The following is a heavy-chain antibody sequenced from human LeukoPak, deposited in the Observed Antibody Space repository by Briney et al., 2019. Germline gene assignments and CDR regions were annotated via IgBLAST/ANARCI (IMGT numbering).Heavy chain of an antibody. CDR2: INPSGGST. D-gene: IGHD3-22*01. V-gene: IGHV1-46*01. CDR1: GYTFTSYY. CDR3: AREASYGDSSGPYFDY. Sequence: ASVKVSCKASGYTFTSYYMHWVRQAPGHGLEWMGIINPSGGSTSYAQKFQGRVTMTRDTSTSTVYMELSSLRSEDTAVYYCAREASYGDSSGPYFDYWGQGTLVTVSS. J-gene: IGHJ4*02.